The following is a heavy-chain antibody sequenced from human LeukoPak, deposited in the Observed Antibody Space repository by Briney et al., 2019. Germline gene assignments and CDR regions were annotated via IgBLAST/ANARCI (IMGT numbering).Heavy chain of an antibody. V-gene: IGHV3-7*01. CDR1: GFTFSSYW. Sequence: GSLRLSCAASGFTFSSYWMSWVRQAPGKGLEWVANIKQDGSEKYYVDSVKGRFTISRDNAKNSLYLQMNSLRAEDTAVYYCARDRIQLWLSWYFDLWGRGTLVTVSS. CDR2: IKQDGSEK. D-gene: IGHD5-18*01. CDR3: ARDRIQLWLSWYFDL. J-gene: IGHJ2*01.